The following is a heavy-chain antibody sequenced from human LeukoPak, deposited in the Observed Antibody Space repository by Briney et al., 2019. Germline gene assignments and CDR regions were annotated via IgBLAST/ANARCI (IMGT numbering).Heavy chain of an antibody. V-gene: IGHV1-24*01. CDR1: GYTLTELS. D-gene: IGHD2-15*01. CDR3: ATNIVVVDSFAHRSAALFDY. Sequence: ASVKVSCKVSGYTLTELSMHWVRQAPGKGLEWMGGFDPEDGETIYAQKFQGRVTMTEDTSTDTAYMELSSLRSEDTAVYYCATNIVVVDSFAHRSAALFDYWGQGTLVTVSS. J-gene: IGHJ4*02. CDR2: FDPEDGET.